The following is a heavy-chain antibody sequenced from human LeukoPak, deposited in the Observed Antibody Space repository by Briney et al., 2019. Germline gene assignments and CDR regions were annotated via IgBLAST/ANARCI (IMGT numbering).Heavy chain of an antibody. CDR3: ARGGYNYVADY. CDR1: GGSISSSSYY. CDR2: IYYSGST. V-gene: IGHV4-39*01. D-gene: IGHD5-24*01. Sequence: SETLSLTCTVSGGSISSSSYYWGWIRQPPGKGLEWIGSIYYSGSTYYNPSLKSRVTISVDTSKNQFSLKLSSVTAADTAVYYCARGGYNYVADYWGRGTLVTVSS. J-gene: IGHJ4*02.